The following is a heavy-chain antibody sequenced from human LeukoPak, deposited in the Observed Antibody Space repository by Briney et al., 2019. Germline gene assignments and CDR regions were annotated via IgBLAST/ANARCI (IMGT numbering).Heavy chain of an antibody. V-gene: IGHV4-31*03. J-gene: IGHJ6*02. CDR3: ARDFGVVITDYYYYYGMDV. CDR2: IYYSGST. Sequence: SETLSLTCTVSGGSISSGGYYWSWIRQHPGKGLEWIGYIYYSGSTYYNPSLKSRVTISVDTSKSQFSLKLSSVTAADTAVYYCARDFGVVITDYYYYYGMDVWGQGTTVTVSS. CDR1: GGSISSGGYY. D-gene: IGHD3-3*01.